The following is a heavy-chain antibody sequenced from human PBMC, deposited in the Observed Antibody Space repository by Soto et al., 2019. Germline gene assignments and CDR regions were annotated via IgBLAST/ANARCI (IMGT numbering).Heavy chain of an antibody. J-gene: IGHJ5*02. V-gene: IGHV1-3*01. D-gene: IGHD6-13*01. CDR3: VRRHVSATGIDWFDH. CDR1: GYTFTSYG. Sequence: ASVKVSCKASGYTFTSYGIHWVRQAPGQRLEWMGWINAANGDTKYSPKFQGRVTITRDTPASTAYMELSSLRSEDTAVYYCVRRHVSATGIDWFDHWGQGTLVTVSS. CDR2: INAANGDT.